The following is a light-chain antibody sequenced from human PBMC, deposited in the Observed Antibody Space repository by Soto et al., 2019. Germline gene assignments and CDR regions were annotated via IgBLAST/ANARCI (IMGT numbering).Light chain of an antibody. Sequence: QSALTQPASVSGSPGQSITISCTGTFSDVGSYNLVSWYQQHPGKAPKLMIFEVSKRPSGVSNRFSGSKSGNTASLTISGLQAEDEADYYCCSYAGSRTLVFCGGTKLTVL. V-gene: IGLV2-23*02. CDR1: FSDVGSYNL. CDR2: EVS. J-gene: IGLJ2*01. CDR3: CSYAGSRTLV.